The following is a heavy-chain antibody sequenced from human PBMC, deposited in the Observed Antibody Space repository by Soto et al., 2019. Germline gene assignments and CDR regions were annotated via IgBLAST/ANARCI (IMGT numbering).Heavy chain of an antibody. J-gene: IGHJ4*02. CDR2: IIGTGGAT. D-gene: IGHD3-10*01. V-gene: IGHV3-23*01. CDR3: VKRGHYSSGSYDVSFDY. CDR1: GFTFSSYA. Sequence: GGSLRLSCAASGFTFSSYAMSWVRQAPGKGLEWVSTIIGTGGATYYADSVKGRFTISRDNSKNTLYLQMNSLRAEDTAIYYCVKRGHYSSGSYDVSFDYWGQGTLVTVS.